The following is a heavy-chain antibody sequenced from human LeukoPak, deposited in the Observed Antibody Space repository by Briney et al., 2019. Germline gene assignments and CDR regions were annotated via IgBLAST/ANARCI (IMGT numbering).Heavy chain of an antibody. V-gene: IGHV4-59*01. D-gene: IGHD2-15*01. CDR1: GGSLSGYY. J-gene: IGHJ1*01. CDR3: ARVEGYCSGGSCYEYFQH. CDR2: IYYSGST. Sequence: SETLSLTCTVSGGSLSGYYWSWIRQPPGKGLEWLGYIYYSGSTKYNPSLKSRVTISVDTSKNQFSLKLSSVTAADTAVYYCARVEGYCSGGSCYEYFQHWGQGTLVTVSS.